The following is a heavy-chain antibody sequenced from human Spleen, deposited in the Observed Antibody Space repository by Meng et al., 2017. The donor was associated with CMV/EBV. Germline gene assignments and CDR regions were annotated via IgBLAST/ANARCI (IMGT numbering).Heavy chain of an antibody. Sequence: GESLKISCAASRFTFSDYYMNWVRQAPGKGLEWVSSISNSSTIYYADSVKGRFTISRDNAKNSLYLQMNSLRAEDTAVYYCARRGIAAADPFDYWGQGTLVTVSS. J-gene: IGHJ4*02. CDR3: ARRGIAAADPFDY. CDR1: RFTFSDYY. CDR2: ISNSSTI. V-gene: IGHV3-69-1*01. D-gene: IGHD6-13*01.